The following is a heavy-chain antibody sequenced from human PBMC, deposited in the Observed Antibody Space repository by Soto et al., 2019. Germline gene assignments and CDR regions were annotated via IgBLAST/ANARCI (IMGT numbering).Heavy chain of an antibody. D-gene: IGHD3-10*01. Sequence: TSETLSLTCTVSGGSISSGDYYWSWIRQPPGKGLEWIGYIYYSGSTYYNPSLKSRVTISVDTSKNQFSLKLSSVTAADTAVYYCARVSRVYYGSGSYYNYLDYWGQGTLVTVSS. CDR3: ARVSRVYYGSGSYYNYLDY. CDR2: IYYSGST. V-gene: IGHV4-30-4*01. CDR1: GGSISSGDYY. J-gene: IGHJ4*02.